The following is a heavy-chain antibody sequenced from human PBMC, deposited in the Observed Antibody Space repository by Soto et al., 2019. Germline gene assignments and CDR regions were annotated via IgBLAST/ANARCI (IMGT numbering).Heavy chain of an antibody. V-gene: IGHV4-39*01. CDR2: LFYSGLT. J-gene: IGHJ4*02. CDR3: VGYGSNWHSFDY. CDR1: GGSIKNIDYY. D-gene: IGHD1-1*01. Sequence: SETLSLTCSVSGGSIKNIDYYWGWIRQPPGKGLEWIGSLFYSGLTYYPPSLESRVTISVDTAKHQFSLNLSSVTAADTAVYYCVGYGSNWHSFDYWGLGTLVTVSS.